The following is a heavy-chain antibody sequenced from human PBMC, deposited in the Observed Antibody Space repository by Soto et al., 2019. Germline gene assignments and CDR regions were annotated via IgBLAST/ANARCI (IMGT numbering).Heavy chain of an antibody. V-gene: IGHV1-69*02. CDR1: GGTFSSYT. CDR2: INAINGIT. CDR3: AAPEINYYDSSGYSAFDI. D-gene: IGHD3-22*01. J-gene: IGHJ3*02. Sequence: ASVKVSCKASGGTFSSYTISWVRQAPGQRLEWMGRINAINGITNYAQKFQGRVTITRDTSTSTAYMELSSLRSEDTAVYYCAAPEINYYDSSGYSAFDIWGQGTMVTVSS.